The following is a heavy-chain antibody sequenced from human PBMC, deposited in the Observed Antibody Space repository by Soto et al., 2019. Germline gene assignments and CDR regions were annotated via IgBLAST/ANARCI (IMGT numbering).Heavy chain of an antibody. Sequence: GASVKVSCKASGGTFSSYAISWVRQAPGQGLEWMGGIIPIFGTANYAQKFQGRVTITADKSTGTAYMELSSLRSEDTAVYYCARDNDVTHYAFWSGYYPYYYGMDVWGQGTTVTVSS. J-gene: IGHJ6*02. CDR3: ARDNDVTHYAFWSGYYPYYYGMDV. CDR1: GGTFSSYA. V-gene: IGHV1-69*06. CDR2: IIPIFGTA. D-gene: IGHD3-3*01.